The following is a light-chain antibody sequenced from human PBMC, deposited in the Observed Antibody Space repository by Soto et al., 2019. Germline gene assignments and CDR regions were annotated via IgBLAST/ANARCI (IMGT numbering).Light chain of an antibody. V-gene: IGKV3D-15*01. CDR3: QQYNIWPLN. CDR2: GAS. CDR1: QSVKSH. Sequence: EIVLTQSPATLSLSPGESATLSCRTSQSVKSHLAWFQQKPGQAPRLLMYGASTRATGMPDRFSGSGSGTEFTLIISSLQSEDFEVYYCQQYNIWPLNFGGGTKVDI. J-gene: IGKJ4*01.